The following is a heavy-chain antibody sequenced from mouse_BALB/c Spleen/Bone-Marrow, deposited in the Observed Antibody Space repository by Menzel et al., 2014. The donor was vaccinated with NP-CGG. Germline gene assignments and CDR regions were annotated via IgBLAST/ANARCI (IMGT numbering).Heavy chain of an antibody. D-gene: IGHD1-1*01. CDR1: GYAFSSSW. J-gene: IGHJ2*01. CDR3: ARSHYGSSYYFDY. Sequence: VQLQQSGPELVKPGASVKISCKASGYAFSSSWVNWVKQRPGQGLEWIGRIYPGDGDTNYNGKFKGKATLTADKSSSTAYMQLSSLTSVDSAVYFCARSHYGSSYYFDYWGQGTTLTVSS. CDR2: IYPGDGDT. V-gene: IGHV1-82*01.